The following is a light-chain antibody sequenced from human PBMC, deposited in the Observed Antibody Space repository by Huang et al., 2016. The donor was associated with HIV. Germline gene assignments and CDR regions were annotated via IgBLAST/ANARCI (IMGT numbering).Light chain of an antibody. J-gene: IGKJ1*01. CDR1: QNIKSW. CDR2: KIS. CDR3: QYGET. V-gene: IGKV1-5*03. Sequence: DIQMTQSPSTLSAFIGDRVTTTCRASQNIKSWLAWYQQKPGKAPKLLIYKISSLQSGVPARFSGSGSGTEFILTISSLQPDDVGTYYCQYGETFGQGTKVEIK.